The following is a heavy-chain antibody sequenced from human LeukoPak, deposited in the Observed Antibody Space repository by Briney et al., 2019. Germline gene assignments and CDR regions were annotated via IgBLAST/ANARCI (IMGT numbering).Heavy chain of an antibody. CDR1: GFTFSSYW. Sequence: GGSLRLSCAASGFTFSSYWMSWVRQAPGKGLEWVANIKQDGSEKYYVDSVKGRFTISRDNSKNTLYLQMNSLRAEDTAVYYCARASCGSCPFDPWGQGTLVTVSS. CDR3: ARASCGSCPFDP. CDR2: IKQDGSEK. J-gene: IGHJ5*02. V-gene: IGHV3-7*03. D-gene: IGHD2-15*01.